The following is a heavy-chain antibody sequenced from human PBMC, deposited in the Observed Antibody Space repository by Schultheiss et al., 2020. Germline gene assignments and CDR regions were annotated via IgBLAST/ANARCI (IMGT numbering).Heavy chain of an antibody. V-gene: IGHV4-59*01. CDR3: ARGPYYYGSGTYNQEDYYGMDV. Sequence: SETLSLTCTVSGGSLTFYYWSWIRQPPGKTLEWIGHIYYNGGTYKNPSLESRLTMSVHTSKNQLSLKLQSVTAADTAVYYCARGPYYYGSGTYNQEDYYGMDVWGQGTTVTVS. J-gene: IGHJ6*02. D-gene: IGHD3-10*01. CDR1: GGSLTFYY. CDR2: IYYNGGT.